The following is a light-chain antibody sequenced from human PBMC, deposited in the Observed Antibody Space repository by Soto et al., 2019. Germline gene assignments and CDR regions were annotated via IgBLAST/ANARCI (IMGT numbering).Light chain of an antibody. CDR3: QHYGRSPIT. V-gene: IGKV3-20*01. Sequence: EIVLTQSPCTLSFSPWERATLSCMASQSVNSRLAWYQHKPGQAPRLLISGASSRATGIPDRFSGSGSATDFTLTISRLEPEDFALYYCQHYGRSPITFGQGTRLEIK. CDR1: QSVNSR. J-gene: IGKJ5*01. CDR2: GAS.